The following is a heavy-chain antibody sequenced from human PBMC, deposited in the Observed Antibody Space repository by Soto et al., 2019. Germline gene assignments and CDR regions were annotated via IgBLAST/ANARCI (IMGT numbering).Heavy chain of an antibody. V-gene: IGHV1-2*02. D-gene: IGHD2-8*01. Sequence: QVELVQSGTEVKKPGASVKVSCEASSFTFIDFYIHWLRQAPGPGLEWMGWINAKNGGTRYAEKFQDRVTLTRVRSVRTADLELQRLRSDDTAVYYCARSHCTDGICYTEVIPSWGQGTLVTVS. CDR2: INAKNGGT. CDR3: ARSHCTDGICYTEVIPS. J-gene: IGHJ4*02. CDR1: SFTFIDFY.